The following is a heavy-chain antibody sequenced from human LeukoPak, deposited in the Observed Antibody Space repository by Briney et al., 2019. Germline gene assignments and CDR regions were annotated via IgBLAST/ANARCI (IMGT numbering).Heavy chain of an antibody. D-gene: IGHD2/OR15-2a*01. CDR1: GFTFSSYS. CDR3: ARAFIREFYFDY. J-gene: IGHJ4*02. Sequence: NAGGSLRLSCAASGFTFSSYSMNWVRQAPGKGLEWVSSISSSSSYIYYADSVKGRFTISRDNAKNSLYLQMNSLRAEDTAVYYCARAFIREFYFDYWGQGTLVTVSS. V-gene: IGHV3-21*01. CDR2: ISSSSSYI.